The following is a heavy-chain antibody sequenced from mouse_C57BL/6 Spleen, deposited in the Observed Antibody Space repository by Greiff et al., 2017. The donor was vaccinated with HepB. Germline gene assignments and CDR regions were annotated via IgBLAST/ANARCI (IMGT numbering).Heavy chain of an antibody. D-gene: IGHD1-1*01. V-gene: IGHV5-9-1*02. J-gene: IGHJ4*01. CDR3: TSDGRYYYAMDY. CDR2: ISSGGDYI. Sequence: EVKVVESGEGLVKPGGSLKLSCAASGFTFSSYAMSWVRQTPEKRLEWVAYISSGGDYIYYADTVKGRFTISRDNARNTLYLQMSSLKSEDTAMYYCTSDGRYYYAMDYWGQGTSVTVSS. CDR1: GFTFSSYA.